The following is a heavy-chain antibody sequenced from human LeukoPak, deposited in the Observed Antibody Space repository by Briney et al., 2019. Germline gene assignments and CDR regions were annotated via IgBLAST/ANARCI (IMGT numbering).Heavy chain of an antibody. J-gene: IGHJ4*02. V-gene: IGHV1-69*13. CDR2: IIPIFGTA. CDR1: GGTFSSYA. D-gene: IGHD3-22*01. CDR3: AKARWTYYYDSSGSNVFDY. Sequence: ASVKVSCKASGGTFSSYAISWVRQAPGQGLEWMGGIIPIFGTANYAQKFQGRVTITADESTSTAYMELSSLRAEDTAVYYCAKARWTYYYDSSGSNVFDYWGQGTLVTVSS.